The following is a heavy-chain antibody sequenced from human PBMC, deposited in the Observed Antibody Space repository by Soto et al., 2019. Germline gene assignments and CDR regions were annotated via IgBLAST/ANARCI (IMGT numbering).Heavy chain of an antibody. J-gene: IGHJ6*03. D-gene: IGHD3-3*02. CDR3: ARRGVGGLLDYYFMDV. Sequence: SETLSLTCTVSGGSISSSSYYWGWIRQPPGKGLEWIGSIYYSGSTYYNPSLKSRVTISVDTSKNQFSLKLSSVTAADTAVYYCARRGVGGLLDYYFMDVWGKGTTVTVSS. V-gene: IGHV4-39*01. CDR2: IYYSGST. CDR1: GGSISSSSYY.